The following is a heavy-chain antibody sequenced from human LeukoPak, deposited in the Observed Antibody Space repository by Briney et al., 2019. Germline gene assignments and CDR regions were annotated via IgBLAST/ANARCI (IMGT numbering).Heavy chain of an antibody. CDR2: INTYNGHT. Sequence: ASVKVSCKASGYTFTSYGISWVRQAPGQGLEWMGWINTYNGHTVHAQKFQDRVTMTTDTSTSTAYMELRSLRSDDTAVYYCARSHQITMVRGVDPYDYWGQGTLVTVSS. J-gene: IGHJ4*02. D-gene: IGHD3-10*01. CDR1: GYTFTSYG. CDR3: ARSHQITMVRGVDPYDY. V-gene: IGHV1-18*01.